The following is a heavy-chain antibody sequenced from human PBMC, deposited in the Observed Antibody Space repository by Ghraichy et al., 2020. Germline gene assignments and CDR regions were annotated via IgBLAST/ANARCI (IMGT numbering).Heavy chain of an antibody. CDR3: ARVGVRGPYYYYGMDV. J-gene: IGHJ6*02. CDR1: GYTFTSYD. V-gene: IGHV1-8*03. CDR2: MNPNSGNT. D-gene: IGHD3-10*02. Sequence: ASVKVSCKASGYTFTSYDINWVRQATGQGLEWMGWMNPNSGNTGYAQKFQGRVTITRNTSISTAYMELSSLRSEDTAVYYCARVGVRGPYYYYGMDVWGQGTTVTVSS.